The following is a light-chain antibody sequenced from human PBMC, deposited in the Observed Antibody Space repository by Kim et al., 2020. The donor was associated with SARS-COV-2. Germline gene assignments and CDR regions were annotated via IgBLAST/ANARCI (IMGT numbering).Light chain of an antibody. CDR1: KLGDKY. CDR2: QDS. Sequence: VSPGQTATITCSGDKLGDKYACWYQQKPGQSPVLVIYQDSKRPSGILERFSGSNSGNTATLTISGTQAMDEADYYCQAWDSSTYVFGTGTKVTVL. CDR3: QAWDSSTYV. V-gene: IGLV3-1*01. J-gene: IGLJ1*01.